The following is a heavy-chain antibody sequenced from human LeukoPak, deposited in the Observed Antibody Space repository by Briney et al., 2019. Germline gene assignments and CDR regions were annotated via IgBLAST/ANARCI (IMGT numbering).Heavy chain of an antibody. CDR2: IYIDGNT. D-gene: IGHD5-24*01. Sequence: GGSLRLSSAASGFTVSRNYMSWVRQAPGKGLEWVSVIYIDGNTYYADSVRGRFTISRDNSKNTVYLQMNGLRAEDTAVYYCARGDGYNFFDSWGQGTLVTVSS. CDR3: ARGDGYNFFDS. J-gene: IGHJ4*02. CDR1: GFTVSRNY. V-gene: IGHV3-66*01.